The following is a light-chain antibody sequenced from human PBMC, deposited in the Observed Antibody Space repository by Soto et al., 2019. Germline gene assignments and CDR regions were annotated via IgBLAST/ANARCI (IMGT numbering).Light chain of an antibody. CDR3: QQSFDTPYT. CDR1: QSIGTY. V-gene: IGKV1-39*01. CDR2: AAS. Sequence: DIQMTQSPSSLSASVGDRVTITCRASQSIGTYLNWYQQTPGKAPKLLIHAASTLQSGVQSRFSGSGSGTDFTLTISALQREDFATIYCQQSFDTPYTFGPGNRLEI. J-gene: IGKJ2*01.